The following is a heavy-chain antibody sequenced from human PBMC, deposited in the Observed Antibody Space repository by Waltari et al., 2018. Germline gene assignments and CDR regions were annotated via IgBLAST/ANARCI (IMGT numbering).Heavy chain of an antibody. CDR3: ARPSWSRALWYGDF. CDR1: GYTFANYW. J-gene: IGHJ4*02. Sequence: EVQLVQSGAEVKKPGESLRISCEGSGYTFANYWIGWVRQKPDKGLEWMGIIFPDDSDTRYSPSFQGQVTISVDKSINTAYLQWNSLKASDTAVYFCARPSWSRALWYGDFWGQGTVVTVSS. CDR2: IFPDDSDT. D-gene: IGHD3-10*01. V-gene: IGHV5-51*01.